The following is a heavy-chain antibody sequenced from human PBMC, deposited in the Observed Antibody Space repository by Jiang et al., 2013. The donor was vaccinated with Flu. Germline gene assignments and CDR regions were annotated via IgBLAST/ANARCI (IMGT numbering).Heavy chain of an antibody. CDR2: T. Sequence: TNYSPSLKSRVTISLDTSKNQFSLKLSSVTTADTAVYYCARGVFDYWGQGTRVTVS. V-gene: IGHV4-59*09. J-gene: IGHJ4*02. CDR3: ARGVFDY.